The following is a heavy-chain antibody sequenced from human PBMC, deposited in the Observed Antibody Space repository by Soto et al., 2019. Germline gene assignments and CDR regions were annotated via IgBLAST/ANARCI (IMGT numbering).Heavy chain of an antibody. J-gene: IGHJ3*02. CDR1: GGTFSNHA. Sequence: QVQLVQSGAAVKKPGSSVKVSCKASGGTFSNHAINWVRQAPGQGLEWMGRIIPIFTTTVYAQRFQGRVTITADESTITAYMELSSLKHDDTAVYYCAREVAADGTFREDVFDIWGQGTMVTVSS. D-gene: IGHD6-13*01. CDR2: IIPIFTTT. V-gene: IGHV1-69*12. CDR3: AREVAADGTFREDVFDI.